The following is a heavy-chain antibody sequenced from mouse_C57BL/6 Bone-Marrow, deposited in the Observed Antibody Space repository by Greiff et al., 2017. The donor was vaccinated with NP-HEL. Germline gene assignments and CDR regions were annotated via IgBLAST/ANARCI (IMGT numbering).Heavy chain of an antibody. CDR3: ALDSLGFAY. J-gene: IGHJ3*01. CDR1: GFTFSSYG. CDR2: ISSGGSYT. Sequence: EVMLVESGGDLVKPGGSLKLSCAASGFTFSSYGMSWVRQTPDKRLEWVATISSGGSYTYYPDSVKGLFTISRDNAKNTLYLQMSSLKSEDTAMYYCALDSLGFAYWGQGTLVTVSA. V-gene: IGHV5-6*01. D-gene: IGHD3-2*01.